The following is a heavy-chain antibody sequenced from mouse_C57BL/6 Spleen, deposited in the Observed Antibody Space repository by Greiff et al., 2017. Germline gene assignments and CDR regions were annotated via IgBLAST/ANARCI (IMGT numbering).Heavy chain of an antibody. Sequence: VQLKESGPELVKPGDSVKISCKASGYSFTGYFMNWVMQSHGKSLEWIGRINPYNGDTFYNQKFKGKATLTVDKSSSTAHMELRSLTSEDSAVYYCARGGYRDAMDYWGQGTSVTVSS. CDR2: INPYNGDT. CDR3: ARGGYRDAMDY. D-gene: IGHD2-2*01. CDR1: GYSFTGYF. J-gene: IGHJ4*01. V-gene: IGHV1-20*01.